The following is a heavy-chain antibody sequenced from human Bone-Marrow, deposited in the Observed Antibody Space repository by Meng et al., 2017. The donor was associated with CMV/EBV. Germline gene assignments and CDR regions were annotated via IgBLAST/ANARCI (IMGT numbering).Heavy chain of an antibody. D-gene: IGHD3-10*01. CDR3: GYGSGSYQGY. CDR1: GGTFSSYA. J-gene: IGHJ4*02. Sequence: SVKVSCKASGGTFSSYAISWVRQAPGQGLEWMGGIFPIFGTANYAQKFQGRVTITTDESTSTAYMELSSLRSEDTAVYYCGYGSGSYQGYWGQGNLVTVYS. CDR2: IFPIFGTA. V-gene: IGHV1-69*05.